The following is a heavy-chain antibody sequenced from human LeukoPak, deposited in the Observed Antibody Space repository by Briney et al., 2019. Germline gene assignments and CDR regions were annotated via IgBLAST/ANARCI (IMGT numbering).Heavy chain of an antibody. D-gene: IGHD3-22*01. Sequence: SETLSLTCTVSGGSISSGSYYWSWIRQPAGKGLEWIGRIYTSGSTNYNPSLKSRVTISEDTSKNQFSLKLSSVTAADTAVYYCARGLYYDSSGYYLYYYYYMDVWGKGTTVTVSS. J-gene: IGHJ6*03. V-gene: IGHV4-61*02. CDR2: IYTSGST. CDR1: GGSISSGSYY. CDR3: ARGLYYDSSGYYLYYYYYMDV.